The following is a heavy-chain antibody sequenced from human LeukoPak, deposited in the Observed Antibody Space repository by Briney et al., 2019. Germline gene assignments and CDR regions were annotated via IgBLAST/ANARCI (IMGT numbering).Heavy chain of an antibody. D-gene: IGHD3-22*01. CDR3: AKDYFYDTSAYPRAFDI. V-gene: IGHV3-23*01. Sequence: PGGSLRLSCAASGFTFSSYVMSWVRQAPGKGLEWVSAISGSGTNTYYADSVKGRFTISRDNSESTLYLQLNSLRVEDTAVYYCAKDYFYDTSAYPRAFDISGQGTMLTVSS. J-gene: IGHJ3*02. CDR1: GFTFSSYV. CDR2: ISGSGTNT.